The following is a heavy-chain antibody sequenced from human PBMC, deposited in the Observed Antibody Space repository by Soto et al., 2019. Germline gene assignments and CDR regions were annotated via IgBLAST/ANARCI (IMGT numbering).Heavy chain of an antibody. D-gene: IGHD2-15*01. CDR2: VSVYNDDT. J-gene: IGHJ4*02. V-gene: IGHV1-3*01. CDR1: GYTFTSYA. Sequence: QVQLVQSGAEVKKPGASVKVSCKASGYTFTSYAMHWVRQAPGQRLEWMGWVSVYNDDTKYAQNFQGRVSLTTDTSTSTTYMEVGRLRSDDTAVYYCARTCRSGGSCYHEYWGEGTLVTVSS. CDR3: ARTCRSGGSCYHEY.